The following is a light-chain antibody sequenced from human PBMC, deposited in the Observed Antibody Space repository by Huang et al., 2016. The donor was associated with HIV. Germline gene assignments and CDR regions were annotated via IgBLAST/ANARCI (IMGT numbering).Light chain of an antibody. CDR1: QSISSY. J-gene: IGKJ4*01. CDR2: AAS. Sequence: DIQMTQSPSSLSASVGDRVTITCRASQSISSYLNWYQQKPGKAPKLLIYAASSLQSGVPSRFSSSGSGTDFTLTIISLQPEDFATYYCQQSYSTPLTFGGGTKVEIK. V-gene: IGKV1-39*01. CDR3: QQSYSTPLT.